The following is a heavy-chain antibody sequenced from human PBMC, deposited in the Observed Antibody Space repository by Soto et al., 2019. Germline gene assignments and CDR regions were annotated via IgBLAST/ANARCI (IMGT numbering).Heavy chain of an antibody. V-gene: IGHV1-18*01. J-gene: IGHJ4*02. Sequence: QVQLVQSGAEVKKPGASVKVSCKASGYTFTNNGISWVRQAPGQGLEWMGWISAYSGNTNYAQKLQGRITMTTDTSTSTAYMELRSLRSDDTAVYLCARESPPYYDSSGYYFFDYWGQGTLVTVSS. D-gene: IGHD3-22*01. CDR2: ISAYSGNT. CDR3: ARESPPYYDSSGYYFFDY. CDR1: GYTFTNNG.